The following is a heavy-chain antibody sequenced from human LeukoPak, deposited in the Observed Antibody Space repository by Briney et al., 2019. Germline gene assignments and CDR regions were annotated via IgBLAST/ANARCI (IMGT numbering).Heavy chain of an antibody. D-gene: IGHD6-13*01. CDR3: ARGRGTTSWYWVADS. Sequence: PGRSLRLSCAASGFTFSSHGMHWVRQAPGKGLEWVAVIWYDGSKKYHADSVKGRFTISRDNAQNSLYLQMNSLRAEDTAVYYCARGRGTTSWYWVADSWGQGTLVTVSS. CDR2: IWYDGSKK. J-gene: IGHJ4*02. V-gene: IGHV3-33*01. CDR1: GFTFSSHG.